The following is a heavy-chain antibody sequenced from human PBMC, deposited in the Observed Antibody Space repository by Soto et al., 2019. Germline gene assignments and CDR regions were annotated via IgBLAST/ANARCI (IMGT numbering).Heavy chain of an antibody. CDR1: GFTFSTYW. D-gene: IGHD5-12*01. V-gene: IGHV3-74*01. CDR3: ARGGEWLPYYFDY. Sequence: QPGGSLRLSCAASGFTFSTYWMHWVRQAPGKGLVWVSRVNSDGSSTSYADSVKGRFTISRDNAKNTLYLQMNSLRAEDTAVYYCARGGEWLPYYFDYRGQGTLVTGSS. J-gene: IGHJ4*02. CDR2: VNSDGSST.